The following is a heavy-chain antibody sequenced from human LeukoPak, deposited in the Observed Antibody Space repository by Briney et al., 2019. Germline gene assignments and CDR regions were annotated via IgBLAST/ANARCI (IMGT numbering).Heavy chain of an antibody. D-gene: IGHD6-13*01. CDR3: ARAAAGTFDY. J-gene: IGHJ4*02. Sequence: GALRLSCAASGFTFSSYDMHWVRQAPGKGLEWVAVISFDGSNKYYADSVKGRFTISRDNSKNTLYLQMNSLRAEDTAVYYCARAAAGTFDYWGQGTLVTVSS. CDR1: GFTFSSYD. CDR2: ISFDGSNK. V-gene: IGHV3-30*03.